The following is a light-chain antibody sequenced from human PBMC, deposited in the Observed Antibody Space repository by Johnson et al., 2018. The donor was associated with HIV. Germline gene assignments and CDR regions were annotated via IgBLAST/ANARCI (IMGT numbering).Light chain of an antibody. CDR1: SSNIGNNY. V-gene: IGLV1-51*01. Sequence: QSVLTQPPSVCAAPGQKVTISCSGSSSNIGNNYVSWYQQLPGTAPKLLIYDNNKRPSGIPDRFSGSKSGTSATLGITGLQTGDEADYYCGTWDSSLSAFYVFGTGTKVTVL. J-gene: IGLJ1*01. CDR3: GTWDSSLSAFYV. CDR2: DNN.